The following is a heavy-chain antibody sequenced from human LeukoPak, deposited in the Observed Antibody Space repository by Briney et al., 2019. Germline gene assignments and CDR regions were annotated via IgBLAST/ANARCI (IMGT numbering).Heavy chain of an antibody. V-gene: IGHV3-23*01. J-gene: IGHJ3*01. CDR3: AKDGLSGSYQV. CDR2: ISGSGGST. Sequence: GSLLLSCAASGFTFISYAMSWVRQAPGKGLEWVSAISGSGGSTYYADSVKGRFTISRDNSKNTLYLQMNSLRAEDTAVYYCAKDGLSGSYQVWGQGTMVTVSS. D-gene: IGHD1-26*01. CDR1: GFTFISYA.